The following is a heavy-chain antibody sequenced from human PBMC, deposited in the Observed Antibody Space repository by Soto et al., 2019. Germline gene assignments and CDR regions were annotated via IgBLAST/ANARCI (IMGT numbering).Heavy chain of an antibody. CDR1: GCSVCSDA. J-gene: IGHJ6*02. D-gene: IGHD2-2*01. CDR2: IYYSGST. CDR3: ARYFRDPTRDYYYYYGMDV. Sequence: DKLSDTYTLPGCSVCSDAWSWIPQPPGKGLEWIGYIYYSGSTNYNPSLKSRVTISVDTSKNQFSLKLSSVAAADTAVYYCARYFRDPTRDYYYYYGMDVWCQCTKVT. V-gene: IGHV4-59*02.